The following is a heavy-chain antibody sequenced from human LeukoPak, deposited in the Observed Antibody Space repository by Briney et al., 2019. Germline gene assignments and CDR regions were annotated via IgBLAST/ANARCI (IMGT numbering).Heavy chain of an antibody. Sequence: PSETLSLTCAVYGGSFSGYYWSWIRQPPGKGLEWIGEINHSGSTNYNPSLKSRVTISVDTSKNQFSLKLSSVTAADTAVYYCARTVRGYVWQFLDYWGQGTLVTVSS. CDR3: ARTVRGYVWQFLDY. V-gene: IGHV4-34*01. CDR1: GGSFSGYY. CDR2: INHSGST. J-gene: IGHJ4*02. D-gene: IGHD3-16*01.